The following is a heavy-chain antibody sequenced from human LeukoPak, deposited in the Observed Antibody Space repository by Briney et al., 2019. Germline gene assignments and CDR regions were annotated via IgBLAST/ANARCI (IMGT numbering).Heavy chain of an antibody. Sequence: SETLSLTCAVYGGSFSGYYWSWIRQPPGKGLGWIGEINHSGSTNYNPSLKSRVTISVDTSKNQFSLKLSSVTAADTAVYYCARRRKTGIVVVVAATRPFGFDYWGQGTLVTVSS. CDR1: GGSFSGYY. V-gene: IGHV4-34*01. CDR2: INHSGST. D-gene: IGHD2-15*01. J-gene: IGHJ4*02. CDR3: ARRRKTGIVVVVAATRPFGFDY.